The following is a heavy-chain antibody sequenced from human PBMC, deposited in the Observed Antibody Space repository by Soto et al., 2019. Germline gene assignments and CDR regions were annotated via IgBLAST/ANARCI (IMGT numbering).Heavy chain of an antibody. V-gene: IGHV6-1*01. CDR2: AYFRSKWNY. CDR1: GDSVSANNAA. Sequence: SQTLSLTCAISGDSVSANNAAWNWIRQSPSRGLEWLGRAYFRSKWNYDYSESVKSRLTITPDTTNNQISLQLNSVIPEDAAVYYCVRQPLANLALYGMDVWGQGTTVTVSS. J-gene: IGHJ6*02. CDR3: VRQPLANLALYGMDV. D-gene: IGHD6-6*01.